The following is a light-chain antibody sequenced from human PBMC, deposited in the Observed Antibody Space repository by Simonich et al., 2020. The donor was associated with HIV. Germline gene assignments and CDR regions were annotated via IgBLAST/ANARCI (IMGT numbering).Light chain of an antibody. V-gene: IGKV6-21*02. CDR2: YAS. CDR3: HQSSNLWT. J-gene: IGKJ1*01. Sequence: TQSPSTLSASVGDRVTITCRASQRIGSSLHWSQQKPDQSPKLLIKYASQSMSGVPSRFSGSGSGTDFTLTINSLEPEDAATYYCHQSSNLWTFGRGTKVEIK. CDR1: QRIGSS.